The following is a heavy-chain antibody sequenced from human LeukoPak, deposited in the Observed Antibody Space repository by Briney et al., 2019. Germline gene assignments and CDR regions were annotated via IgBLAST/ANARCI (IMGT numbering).Heavy chain of an antibody. CDR1: GFTFSSYS. J-gene: IGHJ4*02. D-gene: IGHD3-22*01. CDR2: ISSSSSTI. Sequence: TGGSLRLSCAASGFTFSSYSMNWVRQAPGKGLEWVSYISSSSSTIYYADSVKGRFTISRDNAKNSLYLQMNSLRAEDTAVYYCARASGSSGYFPNDYWGQGTLVTVSS. V-gene: IGHV3-48*01. CDR3: ARASGSSGYFPNDY.